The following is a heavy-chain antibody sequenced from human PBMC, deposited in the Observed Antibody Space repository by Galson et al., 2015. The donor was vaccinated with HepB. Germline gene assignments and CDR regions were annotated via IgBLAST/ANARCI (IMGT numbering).Heavy chain of an antibody. CDR2: ISGSGGST. CDR3: ARGKYYYYYMDV. Sequence: SLRLSCAASGFTFSSYAMSWVRQAPGKGLEWVSAISGSGGSTYYADSVKGRFTISRDNSKNTLYLQMNSLRAEDTAVYYCARGKYYYYYMDVWGKGTTVTVSS. V-gene: IGHV3-23*01. J-gene: IGHJ6*03. CDR1: GFTFSSYA. D-gene: IGHD3-10*01.